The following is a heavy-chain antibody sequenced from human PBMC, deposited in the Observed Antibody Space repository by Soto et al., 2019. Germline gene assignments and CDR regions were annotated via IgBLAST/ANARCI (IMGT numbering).Heavy chain of an antibody. Sequence: QVQLQQWGAGLLKPSATLSLNCGVSGGSFSGYYWSWIRQPPGKGLEWIGEINHSGSADYNPSLKSRVTLSVDSSKTQISLKLSSVTAADSGVYYCAGETSDYDFLAAPTTFDIWGQGTMVSVSS. CDR1: GGSFSGYY. CDR2: INHSGSA. V-gene: IGHV4-34*01. J-gene: IGHJ3*02. D-gene: IGHD3-9*01. CDR3: AGETSDYDFLAAPTTFDI.